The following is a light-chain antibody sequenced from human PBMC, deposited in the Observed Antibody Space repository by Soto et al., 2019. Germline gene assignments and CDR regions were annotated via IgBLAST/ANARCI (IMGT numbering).Light chain of an antibody. CDR3: QLANCYSEA. V-gene: IGKV1-5*01. Sequence: DMQMNQSPSTVSAYVGDSVTITCRASQSITTWLAWYQQRPGKAPKLLIYDVSSLQSGVPSRFSGSGSGTEFTLTISSLQPDDFATYYCQLANCYSEAFGHGTKVDTK. J-gene: IGKJ1*01. CDR2: DVS. CDR1: QSITTW.